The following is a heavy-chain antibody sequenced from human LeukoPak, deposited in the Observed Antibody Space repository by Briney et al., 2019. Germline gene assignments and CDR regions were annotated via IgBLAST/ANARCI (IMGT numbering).Heavy chain of an antibody. CDR3: ARSYYDFWSGYTTFDY. V-gene: IGHV3-74*01. Sequence: PGGSLRLSCAASGFTFSSYWMHWVRQAPGKGLVWVSRINSDGSSTSYADSVKGRFTISRDNAKNTLYLQMNSLRAEDSAVYYCARSYYDFWSGYTTFDYWGQGTLVTVSS. CDR2: INSDGSST. CDR1: GFTFSSYW. J-gene: IGHJ4*02. D-gene: IGHD3-3*01.